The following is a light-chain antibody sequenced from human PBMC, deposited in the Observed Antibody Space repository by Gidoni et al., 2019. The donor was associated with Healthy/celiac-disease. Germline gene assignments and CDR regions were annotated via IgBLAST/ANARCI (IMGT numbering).Light chain of an antibody. CDR2: AAS. CDR1: HSISSY. CDR3: QQSYSTPTWT. Sequence: DIQMTPSPSSLSASVGDRVTITCRASHSISSYLNRYQQKPGKAPKLLIYAASSLQSGVPSRFSGSGSGTDFTLTISSLQPEDFATYYCQQSYSTPTWTFGQGTKVEIK. V-gene: IGKV1-39*01. J-gene: IGKJ1*01.